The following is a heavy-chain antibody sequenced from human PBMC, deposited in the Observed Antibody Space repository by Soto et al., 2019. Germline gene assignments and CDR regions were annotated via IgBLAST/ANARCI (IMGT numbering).Heavy chain of an antibody. D-gene: IGHD2-2*01. V-gene: IGHV3-11*01. CDR1: GFTFSDYY. CDR2: ISSSGSTI. J-gene: IGHJ4*02. Sequence: PGGSLRLSCAASGFTFSDYYMSWIRQAPGKGLEWVSYISSSGSTIYYADSVKGRFTISRDNAKNSLYLQMNSLRAEDTAVYYCARTGWPDIILVPPAMFFVYSGQGPVVTVSS. CDR3: ARTGWPDIILVPPAMFFVY.